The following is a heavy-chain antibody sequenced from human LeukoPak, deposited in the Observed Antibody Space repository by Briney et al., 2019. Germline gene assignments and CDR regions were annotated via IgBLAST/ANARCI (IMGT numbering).Heavy chain of an antibody. Sequence: PSETLSLTCTLSGGSISNYYWNWIRQPPGKGLEWIGYIDYSGSTKNPSLKSRVSISVDTSKNQFSLKLSSVTAADTAVYLCARHGSAYSFDYWGQGTLVTVSS. CDR2: IDYSGST. D-gene: IGHD6-25*01. J-gene: IGHJ4*02. V-gene: IGHV4-59*08. CDR1: GGSISNYY. CDR3: ARHGSAYSFDY.